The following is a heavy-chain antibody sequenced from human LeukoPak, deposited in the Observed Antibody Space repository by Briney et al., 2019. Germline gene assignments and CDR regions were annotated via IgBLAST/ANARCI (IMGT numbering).Heavy chain of an antibody. D-gene: IGHD3-22*01. CDR1: GFTFSSYA. J-gene: IGHJ3*02. Sequence: PGGSLRLSCAASGFTFSSYAMHWVRQAPGKGLEWVAVISYDGSNKYYADSVKGRFTISRDNSKNTLYLQMNSLRAEDTAVYYCARTRSGYYHGGAFDIWGQGTMVTVSS. V-gene: IGHV3-30*04. CDR3: ARTRSGYYHGGAFDI. CDR2: ISYDGSNK.